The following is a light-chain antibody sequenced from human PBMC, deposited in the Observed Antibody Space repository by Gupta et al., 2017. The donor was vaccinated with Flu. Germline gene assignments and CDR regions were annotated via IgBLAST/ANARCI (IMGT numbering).Light chain of an antibody. V-gene: IGKV1-5*03. J-gene: IGKJ1*01. CDR2: KAS. Sequence: DIQMTQSPSTLSASVGDTVTITCRASQSISSWLAWYQQKPGKAPKILIYKASSLEGGVPSRFSGSRSGTEFTLTISSLQPDDFATYYCQQYESNWTFGQGTKVEIK. CDR3: QQYESNWT. CDR1: QSISSW.